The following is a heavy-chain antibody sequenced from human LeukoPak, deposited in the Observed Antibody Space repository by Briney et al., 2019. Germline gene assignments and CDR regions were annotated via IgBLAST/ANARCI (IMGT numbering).Heavy chain of an antibody. CDR1: GGTFSSYA. Sequence: SVKVSCKASGGTFSSYAISWVRQARGQGLEWTGGIIPIVGTANYAQKFQGRVTITADESTSTAYMELSSLRSEDTAVYYCARSRYCSSTSCYEIFYSGYDWGQGTLVTVSS. J-gene: IGHJ4*02. CDR2: IIPIVGTA. D-gene: IGHD2-2*01. V-gene: IGHV1-69*01. CDR3: ARSRYCSSTSCYEIFYSGYD.